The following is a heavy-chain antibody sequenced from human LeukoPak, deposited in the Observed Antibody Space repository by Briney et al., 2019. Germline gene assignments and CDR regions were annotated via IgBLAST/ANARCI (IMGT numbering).Heavy chain of an antibody. J-gene: IGHJ4*02. D-gene: IGHD1-26*01. Sequence: GGSLRLSCAASGFTFSNYWMSWVRQAPGKGLEWVAKIKQDGSEEYYVDSVKGRFTISRDNAKNSLFLQVNSLRVEATAIYYCARGGSYPGCWGQGTLVTVSS. CDR1: GFTFSNYW. CDR3: ARGGSYPGC. V-gene: IGHV3-7*03. CDR2: IKQDGSEE.